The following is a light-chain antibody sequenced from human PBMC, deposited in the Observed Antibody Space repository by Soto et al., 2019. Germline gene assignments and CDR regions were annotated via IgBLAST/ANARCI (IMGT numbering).Light chain of an antibody. Sequence: EIVVTQSPATLSLSPGERATLSCRTSQSVGSYLAWYQKKPGQAPRLLIYDASNRATGIPARFSGSGSGRDFTLTISSLEPEDCAVYYCQQRSNWPPLTFGGGTKVEIK. CDR2: DAS. V-gene: IGKV3-11*02. CDR3: QQRSNWPPLT. CDR1: QSVGSY. J-gene: IGKJ4*01.